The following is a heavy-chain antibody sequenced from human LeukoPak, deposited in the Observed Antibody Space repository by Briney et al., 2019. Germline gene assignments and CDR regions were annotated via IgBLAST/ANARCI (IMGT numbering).Heavy chain of an antibody. Sequence: GASVKVSCKASGYTFTGYYMHWVRQAPGQGLEWMGWINPNSGGTNYAQKFQGRVTMTRDTSISTAYMELSRLRSDDTAVYYCARDWWEWELLLKYYFDYWGQGTLVSVSS. CDR1: GYTFTGYY. V-gene: IGHV1-2*02. J-gene: IGHJ4*02. CDR2: INPNSGGT. D-gene: IGHD1-26*01. CDR3: ARDWWEWELLLKYYFDY.